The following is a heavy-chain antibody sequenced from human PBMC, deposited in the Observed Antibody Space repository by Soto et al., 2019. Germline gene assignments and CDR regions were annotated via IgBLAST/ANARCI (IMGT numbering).Heavy chain of an antibody. CDR2: INAGNGNT. V-gene: IGHV1-3*01. Sequence: QVQLVQSGAEVKKPGASVKVSCKASGYTFTSYAMHWVRQAPGQRLEWMGWINAGNGNTKYSQKFQGRVTITRDTSASKAYREPSSLRTEDTAVYYCAKGPGGPDGPGDYWGQGTLVTVSS. D-gene: IGHD2-15*01. J-gene: IGHJ4*02. CDR1: GYTFTSYA. CDR3: AKGPGGPDGPGDY.